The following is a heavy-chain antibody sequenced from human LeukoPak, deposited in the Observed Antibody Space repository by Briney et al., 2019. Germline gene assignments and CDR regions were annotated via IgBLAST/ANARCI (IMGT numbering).Heavy chain of an antibody. D-gene: IGHD3-22*01. Sequence: PGGSLRLSCAASGFTFSSCAMSWVRQAPGKGLEWVSAITSSGGSTYYVDSVKGRFTISRDNSKNTLYLQVNSLRAEDTAVYYCAKRYYYDNSGLWDSWGQGTLVTVSS. V-gene: IGHV3-23*01. CDR2: ITSSGGST. J-gene: IGHJ4*02. CDR3: AKRYYYDNSGLWDS. CDR1: GFTFSSCA.